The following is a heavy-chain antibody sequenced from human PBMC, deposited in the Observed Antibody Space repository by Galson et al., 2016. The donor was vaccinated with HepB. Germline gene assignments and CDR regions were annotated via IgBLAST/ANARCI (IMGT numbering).Heavy chain of an antibody. D-gene: IGHD3/OR15-3a*01. Sequence: SLRLSCAASGFTFSSSFMSWVRQAPGKGLEWVSVIYSSESRYYTDSVKGRFTISRHNSKNTVYLQMNSLRPEDTAVYYCARAVTRTGLGTFDVWGQGTMVTVSS. CDR3: ARAVTRTGLGTFDV. CDR2: IYSSESR. V-gene: IGHV3-53*04. CDR1: GFTFSSSF. J-gene: IGHJ3*01.